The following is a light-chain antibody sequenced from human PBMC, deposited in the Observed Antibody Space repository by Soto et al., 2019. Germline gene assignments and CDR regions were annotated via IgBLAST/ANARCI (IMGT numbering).Light chain of an antibody. CDR2: DAS. CDR1: QTISSW. V-gene: IGKV1-5*01. Sequence: DIQMTQSPSTLYGSVGDRVTITCRASQTISSWLAWYQQKPGKAPKLLIFDASSLESGVPSRFSGGGSGTEFTLTISSLQPDDFAVYYCHQYDDGPYTFGQGTKVDI. J-gene: IGKJ2*01. CDR3: HQYDDGPYT.